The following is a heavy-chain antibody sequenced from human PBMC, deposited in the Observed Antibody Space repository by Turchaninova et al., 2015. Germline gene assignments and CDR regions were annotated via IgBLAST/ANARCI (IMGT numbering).Heavy chain of an antibody. Sequence: QVQLQESGPGLVKPSETLSLTCTVSGGSINNYYWSWIRQPPGKGLEWIGSIYHSGSTYYNPSLKSRVTISVDTSKNQFSLKLSSVTAADTAVYYCASGSGWNNFDYWGQGTLVTVSS. J-gene: IGHJ4*02. CDR1: GGSINNYY. CDR3: ASGSGWNNFDY. CDR2: IYHSGST. D-gene: IGHD6-19*01. V-gene: IGHV4-59*08.